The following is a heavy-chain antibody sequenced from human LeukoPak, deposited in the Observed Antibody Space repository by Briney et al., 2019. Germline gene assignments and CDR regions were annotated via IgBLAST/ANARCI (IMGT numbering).Heavy chain of an antibody. CDR2: IRNDGSNK. Sequence: PGGSLRLSCAASGFTFSSYGMHWVRQAPGKGLEWVAFIRNDGSNKYYADSVKGRFTISRDNSKNTLYLQMNSLRAEDTAVYYCAKCSSTSCYYYYYYMDVWGKGTTVTISS. D-gene: IGHD2-2*01. V-gene: IGHV3-30*02. CDR3: AKCSSTSCYYYYYYMDV. J-gene: IGHJ6*03. CDR1: GFTFSSYG.